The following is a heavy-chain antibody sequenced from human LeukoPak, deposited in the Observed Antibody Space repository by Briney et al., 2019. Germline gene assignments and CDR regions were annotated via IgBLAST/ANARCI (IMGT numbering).Heavy chain of an antibody. V-gene: IGHV1-69*13. Sequence: GASVKVSCKASGGTFSSYAISWVRQAPGQGLEWMGGIIPIFGTANYAQKFQGRVTITADESTSTAYMELSSLRSEVTAVYYCAREMLDYSNYEPSGSHFDYWGQGTLVTVSS. CDR3: AREMLDYSNYEPSGSHFDY. CDR2: IIPIFGTA. CDR1: GGTFSSYA. D-gene: IGHD4-11*01. J-gene: IGHJ4*02.